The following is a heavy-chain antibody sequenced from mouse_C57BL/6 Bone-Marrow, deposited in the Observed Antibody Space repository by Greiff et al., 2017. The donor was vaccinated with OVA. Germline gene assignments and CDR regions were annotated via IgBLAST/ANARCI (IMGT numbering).Heavy chain of an antibody. J-gene: IGHJ1*03. D-gene: IGHD4-1*01. V-gene: IGHV1-26*01. CDR2: INPNNGGT. Sequence: EVQLQQSGPELVKPGASVKISCKASGYTFTDYYMNWVKQSHGKSLEWIGAINPNNGGTSYNQKFKGKATLTVDKSSSTAYMALRSLTSEDSAVYYCARAELGRYFDVCGTGTTVTVSS. CDR1: GYTFTDYY. CDR3: ARAELGRYFDV.